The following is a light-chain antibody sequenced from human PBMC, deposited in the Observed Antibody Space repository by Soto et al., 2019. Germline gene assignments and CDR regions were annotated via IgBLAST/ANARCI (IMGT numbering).Light chain of an antibody. J-gene: IGLJ1*01. CDR2: DVY. CDR1: SSDVGAYNY. Sequence: QCVLTQPASVSGAPGRSISISCTGTSSDVGAYNYVSWYQQHPGKVPKLIIYDVYNRPSGVSTRFSGSKSGNTASLTISGLQTEDEADYYCTSYTFINTYVFGTGTKVTVL. CDR3: TSYTFINTYV. V-gene: IGLV2-14*03.